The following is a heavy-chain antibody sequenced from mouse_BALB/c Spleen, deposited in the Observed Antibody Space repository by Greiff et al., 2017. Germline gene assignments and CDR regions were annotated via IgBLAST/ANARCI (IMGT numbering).Heavy chain of an antibody. CDR3: ARDSGRKGAMDY. CDR2: ISYDGSN. J-gene: IGHJ4*01. Sequence: EVKLMESGPGLVKPSQSLSLTCSVTGYSITSGYYWNWIRQFPGNKLEWMGYISYDGSNNYNPSLKNRISITRDTSKNQFFLKLNSVTTEDTATYYCARDSGRKGAMDYWGQGTSVTVSS. D-gene: IGHD3-1*01. V-gene: IGHV3-6*02. CDR1: GYSITSGYY.